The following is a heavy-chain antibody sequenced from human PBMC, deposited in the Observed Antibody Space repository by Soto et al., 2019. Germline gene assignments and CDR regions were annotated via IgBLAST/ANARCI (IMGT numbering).Heavy chain of an antibody. CDR2: INAGNGNT. CDR3: ARGESVVGDY. Sequence: QVQLVQSGAEEKKPGASVKVSCKASGYTFTSYAMHWVRQAPGQRLEWMGWINAGNGNTKCSQKFQDRVTITRDTSASTAYMELSSLRSEDTAVCYCARGESVVGDYWGQGTLVTVSS. J-gene: IGHJ4*02. CDR1: GYTFTSYA. D-gene: IGHD2-15*01. V-gene: IGHV1-3*05.